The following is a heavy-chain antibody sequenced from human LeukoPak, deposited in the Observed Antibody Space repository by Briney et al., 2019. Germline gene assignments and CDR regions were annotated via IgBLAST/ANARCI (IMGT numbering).Heavy chain of an antibody. D-gene: IGHD3-10*01. CDR1: GYIFTSYG. V-gene: IGHV1-69*13. J-gene: IGHJ5*01. CDR2: IIPIFGSA. Sequence: GASVKVSCKASGYIFTSYGINWVRQAPGQGLEWMGGIIPIFGSANYAQKFQGRVTITADESTSTAYMELSSLTSEDTAVYYCARNGFGELKNWFDSWGQGTLVTVSS. CDR3: ARNGFGELKNWFDS.